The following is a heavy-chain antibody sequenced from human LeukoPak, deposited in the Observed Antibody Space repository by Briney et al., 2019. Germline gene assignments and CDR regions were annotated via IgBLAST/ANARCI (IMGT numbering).Heavy chain of an antibody. CDR1: GYTLTELS. D-gene: IGHD5-18*01. J-gene: IGHJ4*02. CDR2: FDPEDGET. Sequence: GASVKVSCKVSGYTLTELSMHWVRQAPGKGLEWMGGFDPEDGETIYAQKFQGRVTMTEDTSTDTAYMELSSLRSEDTAVYYCATLGEDTAMGPLDYWGQGTLVTVSS. V-gene: IGHV1-24*01. CDR3: ATLGEDTAMGPLDY.